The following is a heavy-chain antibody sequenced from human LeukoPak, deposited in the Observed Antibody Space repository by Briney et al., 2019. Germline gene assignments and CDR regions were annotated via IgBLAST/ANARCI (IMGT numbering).Heavy chain of an antibody. CDR3: ARAGEVWFGELY. Sequence: PGGSLRLSCAASGVTFSSYEMNWVRQAPGKGLEWVSYISSSSSTMYYADSVKGRFTISRDNAKNSLYLQMNSLRDEDTAVYYCARAGEVWFGELYWGPGTLVTVSS. V-gene: IGHV3-48*02. J-gene: IGHJ4*02. CDR2: ISSSSSTM. D-gene: IGHD3-10*01. CDR1: GVTFSSYE.